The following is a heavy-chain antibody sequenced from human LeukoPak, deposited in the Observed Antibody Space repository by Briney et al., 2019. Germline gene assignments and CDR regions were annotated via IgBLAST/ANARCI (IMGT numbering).Heavy chain of an antibody. D-gene: IGHD2-2*02. CDR1: GGSISSYY. Sequence: SETLSLTCTVSGGSISSYYWSWIRQPAGKGLEWIGRIYTSGSTNYNPSLKSRVTMSVDTSKNQFSLKLSSVTAADTAVYYCARGSRCSSTSCYSLHYYYYYMDVWGKGTTVTVSS. J-gene: IGHJ6*03. V-gene: IGHV4-4*07. CDR3: ARGSRCSSTSCYSLHYYYYYMDV. CDR2: IYTSGST.